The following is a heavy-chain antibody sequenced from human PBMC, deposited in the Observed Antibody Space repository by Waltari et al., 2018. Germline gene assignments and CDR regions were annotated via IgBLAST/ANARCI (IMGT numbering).Heavy chain of an antibody. V-gene: IGHV4-34*01. CDR2: INHSGST. D-gene: IGHD3-10*01. CDR1: GGSFSGYY. Sequence: QVQLQQWGAGLLKPSETLSLTCAVYGGSFSGYYWSWIRQPPGKGMEWIGEINHSGSTNYNPSLKSRVTISVDTSKNQFSLKLSSVTAADTAVYYCARGRSEGEEADWGQGTLVTVSS. CDR3: ARGRSEGEEAD. J-gene: IGHJ4*02.